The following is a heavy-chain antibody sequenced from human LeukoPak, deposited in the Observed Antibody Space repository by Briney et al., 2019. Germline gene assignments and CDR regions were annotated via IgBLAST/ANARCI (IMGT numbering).Heavy chain of an antibody. Sequence: GGSLRLSCAASGFTFSSYWMNWARQAPGKGLEWVASINHNGNVNYYVDSVKGRFTISRDNAKNSLYLQMNSLRAEDTAVYYCARDFTLLVEMATMGTFDYWGRGTLVTVSS. CDR1: GFTFSSYW. J-gene: IGHJ4*02. V-gene: IGHV3-7*01. D-gene: IGHD5-24*01. CDR3: ARDFTLLVEMATMGTFDY. CDR2: INHNGNVN.